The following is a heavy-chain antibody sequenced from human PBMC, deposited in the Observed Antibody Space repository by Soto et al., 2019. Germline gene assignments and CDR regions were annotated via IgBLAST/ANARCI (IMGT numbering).Heavy chain of an antibody. CDR3: ARDLRSYDSSGEFGY. J-gene: IGHJ4*02. Sequence: EVQLLESGGGLVQPGGSLRLSCAASGFTFSSYAMSWVRQAPGKGLEWVSAISGSGGSTYYADSVKGRFTISRDNSKNTLYLQMNSLRAEDTAVYYCARDLRSYDSSGEFGYWGQGTLVTVSS. CDR1: GFTFSSYA. V-gene: IGHV3-23*01. CDR2: ISGSGGST. D-gene: IGHD3-22*01.